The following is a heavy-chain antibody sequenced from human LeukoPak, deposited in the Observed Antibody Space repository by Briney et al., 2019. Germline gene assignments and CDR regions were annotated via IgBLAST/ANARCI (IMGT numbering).Heavy chain of an antibody. V-gene: IGHV4-59*01. CDR1: GGSISSYN. CDR2: IDYRGST. Sequence: SETLSLTCTVSGGSISSYNWNWIRQPPEKGLEWIGDIDYRGSTNYNPSLKSRVTISVDTSKNQFSLKLSSVTAADTAVYYCARKTSRSGAYTTWGQGTLVTVSS. CDR3: ARKTSRSGAYTT. D-gene: IGHD3-16*01. J-gene: IGHJ5*02.